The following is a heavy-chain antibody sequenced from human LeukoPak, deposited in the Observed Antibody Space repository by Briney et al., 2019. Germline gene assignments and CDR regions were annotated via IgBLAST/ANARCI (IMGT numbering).Heavy chain of an antibody. CDR3: ARLGCSGGSWGCGAFDI. V-gene: IGHV3-74*01. J-gene: IGHJ3*02. D-gene: IGHD2-15*01. Sequence: GGPLRLSCAASGFTFSSYWMHWVRQAPGKGLVWVSRINSDGSSTSYADSVKGRFTISRDNAKNTLYLQMNSLRAEDTAVYYCARLGCSGGSWGCGAFDIWGQGTMVTVSS. CDR2: INSDGSST. CDR1: GFTFSSYW.